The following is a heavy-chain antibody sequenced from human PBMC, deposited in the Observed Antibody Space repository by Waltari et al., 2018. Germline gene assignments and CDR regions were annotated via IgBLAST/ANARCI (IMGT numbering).Heavy chain of an antibody. CDR2: FYAGGNT. CDR3: ARAGLGSPVEWLRLFDQ. V-gene: IGHV3-53*01. Sequence: EVQLVESGGGLIQPGGSLRLSCAASGFTVSYNYMSWVRQAPGKGWGWFIVFYAGGNTYYADSVKGGFTISRDNSKSTLDLEMNSLRAEDTAVYYCARAGLGSPVEWLRLFDQWGQGTLVTVSS. CDR1: GFTVSYNY. D-gene: IGHD5-12*01. J-gene: IGHJ4*02.